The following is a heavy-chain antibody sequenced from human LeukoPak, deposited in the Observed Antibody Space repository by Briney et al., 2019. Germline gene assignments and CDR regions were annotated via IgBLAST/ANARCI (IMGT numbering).Heavy chain of an antibody. CDR1: GGSFSGYY. CDR2: INHSGST. J-gene: IGHJ5*02. Sequence: SETLSLTCAVYGGSFSGYYWSWIRQPPGKGLEWIGEINHSGSTNYNPSLKSRVTISVDTSKNQFSPKPSSVTAADTAVYYCARGPTYYDILTGYHNWFDPWGQGTLVTVSS. D-gene: IGHD3-9*01. V-gene: IGHV4-34*01. CDR3: ARGPTYYDILTGYHNWFDP.